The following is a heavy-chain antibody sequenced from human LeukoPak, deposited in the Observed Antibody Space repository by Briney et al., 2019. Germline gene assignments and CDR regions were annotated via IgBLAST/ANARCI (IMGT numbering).Heavy chain of an antibody. J-gene: IGHJ4*02. CDR3: ARDPHSSGKNDY. D-gene: IGHD3-22*01. V-gene: IGHV1-2*02. CDR2: INPNSGGT. Sequence: GASVKVSCKASGHTFTGYYMHWVRQAPGQGLEWMGWINPNSGGTNYAQKFQGRVTMTRDTSISTAYMELSRLRSDDTAVYYCARDPHSSGKNDYWGQGTLVTVSS. CDR1: GHTFTGYY.